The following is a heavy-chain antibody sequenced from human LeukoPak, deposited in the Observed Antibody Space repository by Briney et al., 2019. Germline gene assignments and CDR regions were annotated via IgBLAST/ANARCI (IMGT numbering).Heavy chain of an antibody. Sequence: GGSLRLSCVVSGFTFSDYYMSWIRQAPGKGLEWVSYISSTGGTIDYTDSVKGRFTISRDNAKNSLYLQMNSLRAEDTAVYYCARDLMKSSWYPYYFDYWGQGALVTASS. V-gene: IGHV3-11*01. D-gene: IGHD6-13*01. CDR1: GFTFSDYY. CDR2: ISSTGGTI. CDR3: ARDLMKSSWYPYYFDY. J-gene: IGHJ4*02.